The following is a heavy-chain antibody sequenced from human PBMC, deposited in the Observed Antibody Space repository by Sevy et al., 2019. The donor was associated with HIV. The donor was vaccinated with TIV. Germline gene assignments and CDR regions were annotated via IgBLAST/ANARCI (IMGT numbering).Heavy chain of an antibody. CDR3: AKYVTIFGGEYYYYGMDV. Sequence: GGSLRLSCAASGFTFSSYAMSWVRQAPGKGLEWVSAISGSGGSTYYADSVKGRFTISRDNSKNTLYLQMNSLRAEDTAVYYCAKYVTIFGGEYYYYGMDVWGQGTTVTVSS. D-gene: IGHD3-3*01. CDR1: GFTFSSYA. CDR2: ISGSGGST. V-gene: IGHV3-23*01. J-gene: IGHJ6*02.